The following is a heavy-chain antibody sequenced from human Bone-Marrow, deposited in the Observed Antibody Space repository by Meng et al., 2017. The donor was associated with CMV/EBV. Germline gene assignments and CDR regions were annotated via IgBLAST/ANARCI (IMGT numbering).Heavy chain of an antibody. J-gene: IGHJ4*02. V-gene: IGHV3-30*04. CDR3: ARELGYLTNGECYGGGAFAY. Sequence: GGSLRLSCAASGFTFSTHAMHWVRQAPGKGLEWVAVISYDGIHKYYADSLKGRFTIARDNSKNALYLQMNSLRPEDTAVYYCARELGYLTNGECYGGGAFAYWGQGTRVTVSS. D-gene: IGHD2-8*01. CDR1: GFTFSTHA. CDR2: ISYDGIHK.